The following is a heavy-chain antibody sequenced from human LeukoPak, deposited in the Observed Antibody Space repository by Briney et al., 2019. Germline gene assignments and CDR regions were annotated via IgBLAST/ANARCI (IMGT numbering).Heavy chain of an antibody. CDR3: ANHPFDF. Sequence: GGSLRLSCAASGSTFSVYGMNWVRQAPGKGLEWVSYISSSGNIMYYADSVKGRFTISRDSAKNSLYLQMNSLRAEDTAVYYCANHPFDFWGQGTLVTVSS. V-gene: IGHV3-48*03. CDR1: GSTFSVYG. CDR2: ISSSGNIM. J-gene: IGHJ4*02.